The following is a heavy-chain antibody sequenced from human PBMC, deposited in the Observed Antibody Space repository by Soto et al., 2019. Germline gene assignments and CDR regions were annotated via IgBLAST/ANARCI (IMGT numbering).Heavy chain of an antibody. CDR2: INHSGST. D-gene: IGHD6-6*01. J-gene: IGHJ4*02. V-gene: IGHV4-34*01. CDR3: AGAARLSPFEF. CDR1: GGSFRGYY. Sequence: SETLSLTCAVYGGSFRGYYWSWIRQPPGKGLEWIGEINHSGSTNYNPSLKSRLTMSVDESKNQFSLSLSSVTAADTAVYYCAGAARLSPFEFSGRGTLVTVSS.